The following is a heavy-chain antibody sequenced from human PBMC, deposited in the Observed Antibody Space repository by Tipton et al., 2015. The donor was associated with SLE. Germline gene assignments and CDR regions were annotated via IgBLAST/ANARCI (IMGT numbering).Heavy chain of an antibody. CDR3: ARRTRVGLNFDH. J-gene: IGHJ4*02. Sequence: SLRLSCAASGFTFSNFGMHWVRQAPGKGLEWIAYISNVGTTIYYADSVKGRLTISRDNAENSLYLQMNGLRVDDTAVYYCARRTRVGLNFDHWGQGTVVTLSS. CDR2: ISNVGTTI. CDR1: GFTFSNFG. D-gene: IGHD1-26*01. V-gene: IGHV3-48*04.